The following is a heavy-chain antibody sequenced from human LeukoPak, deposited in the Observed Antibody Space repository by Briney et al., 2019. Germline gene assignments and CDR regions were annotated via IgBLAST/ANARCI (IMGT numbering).Heavy chain of an antibody. J-gene: IGHJ6*03. V-gene: IGHV3-7*01. CDR2: IKQDGSEK. D-gene: IGHD3-3*01. CDR1: GFTFSSYW. CDR3: ARGIGVDFWSGYTFLDCYYYMDV. Sequence: GGSLRLSCAASGFTFSSYWMSWVRQAPGKGLEWVANIKQDGSEKYYVDSVKGRFTISRDNAKNSLYLQMNSLRAEDTAGYYCARGIGVDFWSGYTFLDCYYYMDVWGKGTTVTVSS.